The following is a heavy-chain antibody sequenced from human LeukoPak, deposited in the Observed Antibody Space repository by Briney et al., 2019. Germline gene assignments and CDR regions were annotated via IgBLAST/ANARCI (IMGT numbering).Heavy chain of an antibody. CDR1: GGSFSGYY. V-gene: IGHV4-34*01. CDR3: ARREELRYFDWLLSSRTVYYFDY. J-gene: IGHJ4*02. CDR2: INHSGST. D-gene: IGHD3-9*01. Sequence: SETLSLTCAVYGGSFSGYYWSWIRQPPGKGLEWIGEINHSGSTNYNPSLKSRVTISVDTSKNQFSLKLSSVTAADTAVYYCARREELRYFDWLLSSRTVYYFDYWGQGTLVTVSS.